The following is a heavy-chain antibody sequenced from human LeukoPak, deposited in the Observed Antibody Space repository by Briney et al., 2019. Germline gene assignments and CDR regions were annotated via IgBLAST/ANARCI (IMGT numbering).Heavy chain of an antibody. J-gene: IGHJ4*02. CDR1: GYSISSGYY. V-gene: IGHV4-38-2*01. D-gene: IGHD2-21*02. Sequence: SETLSLTCAVSGYSISSGYYWGWIRQPPGKGLEWIGHIYHSGSTYSNPSLRSRLTISVDTSKNQFSLNLNSVTAADTAVYYCARVFCGADCYVDDYWGQGTLVTVSS. CDR2: IYHSGST. CDR3: ARVFCGADCYVDDY.